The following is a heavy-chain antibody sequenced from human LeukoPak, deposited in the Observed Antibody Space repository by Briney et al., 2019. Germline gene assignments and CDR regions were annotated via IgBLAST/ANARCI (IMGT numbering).Heavy chain of an antibody. CDR3: ARDRGGRIAAADPTFDY. V-gene: IGHV3-33*01. J-gene: IGHJ4*02. CDR2: IWYDGSNK. Sequence: GRSLRLSCAASGFTFSSYGMHWVRQAPGKGLEWVAVIWYDGSNKYYADSVKGRFTISRDNSKNTLYLQMNSLGAEDTAVYYCARDRGGRIAAADPTFDYWGQGTLVTVSS. CDR1: GFTFSSYG. D-gene: IGHD6-13*01.